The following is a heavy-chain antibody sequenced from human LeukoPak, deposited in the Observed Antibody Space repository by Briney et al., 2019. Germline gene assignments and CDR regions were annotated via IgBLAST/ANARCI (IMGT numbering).Heavy chain of an antibody. D-gene: IGHD6-19*01. J-gene: IGHJ4*02. CDR2: IYYSGST. V-gene: IGHV4-59*01. CDR1: GGSISSYY. Sequence: SETLSLTCTVSGGSISSYYWSWIRQPPGKGLEWIGYIYYSGSTNYNPSLKSRVTISVDTSKNQFSLKLSSVTAVDTAVYYCARVERWLVTDYWGQGTLVTVSS. CDR3: ARVERWLVTDY.